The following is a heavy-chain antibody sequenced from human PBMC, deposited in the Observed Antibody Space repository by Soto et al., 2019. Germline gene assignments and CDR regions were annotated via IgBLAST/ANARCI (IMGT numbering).Heavy chain of an antibody. CDR1: GGSISSSYY. Sequence: SSETLSLTCAVSGGSISSSYYWSWIRQPPGKGLELIGYIYYSGSTNYNPSLKSRVTISVDTSKNQFSLKLSSVTAADTAVYYCARRYGWAFDIWSQGTMVTVSS. V-gene: IGHV4-59*08. J-gene: IGHJ3*02. CDR2: IYYSGST. CDR3: ARRYGWAFDI. D-gene: IGHD3-16*01.